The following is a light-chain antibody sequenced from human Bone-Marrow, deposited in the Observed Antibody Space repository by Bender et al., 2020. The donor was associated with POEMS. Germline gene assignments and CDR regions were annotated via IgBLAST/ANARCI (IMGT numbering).Light chain of an antibody. V-gene: IGLV2-14*01. CDR1: SSDIGRYNY. CDR2: EVK. J-gene: IGLJ2*01. CDR3: SSYTTRSQIG. Sequence: QSGLTQPASLSGSPGQSITISCTGPSSDIGRYNYVSWYQQHPGKVPKLLISEVKNRPSGVSERFSGSKSGNTASLTISGLQADDEADYYCSSYTTRSQIGFGGGSKLTVL.